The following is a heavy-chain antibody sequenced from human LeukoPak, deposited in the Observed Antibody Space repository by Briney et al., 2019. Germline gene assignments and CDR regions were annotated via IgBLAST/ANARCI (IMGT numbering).Heavy chain of an antibody. CDR3: AKDGGI. Sequence: GGSLRLSCAASGFTFTTYAMTWVRQAPGKGLEWVSAISNTGGNTYYADSVKGRFTISRDSSKNTLYLQMNSLRAEDTAVYYCAKDGGIWGQGTLVTVSS. V-gene: IGHV3-23*01. CDR2: ISNTGGNT. CDR1: GFTFTTYA. J-gene: IGHJ3*02. D-gene: IGHD3-3*01.